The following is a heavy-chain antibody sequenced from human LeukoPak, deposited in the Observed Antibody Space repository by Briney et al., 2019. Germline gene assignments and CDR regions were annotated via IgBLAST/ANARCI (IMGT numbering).Heavy chain of an antibody. V-gene: IGHV3-23*01. CDR1: GFTFSSYA. D-gene: IGHD3-22*01. CDR3: AKIPISMIIVVITTFEY. J-gene: IGHJ4*02. Sequence: GGSLRLSCAASGFTFSSYAMSWVRQAPGKGLEWVSAIRASGVNTYYADSVKGRFTISRDNSKNTLYLQMNSLRAEDTAVYYCAKIPISMIIVVITTFEYWGQGTLVTVSS. CDR2: IRASGVNT.